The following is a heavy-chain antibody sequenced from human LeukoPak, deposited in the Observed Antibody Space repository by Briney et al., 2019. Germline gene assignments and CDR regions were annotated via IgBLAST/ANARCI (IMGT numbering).Heavy chain of an antibody. CDR2: ISSSSFKI. J-gene: IGHJ6*03. D-gene: IGHD6-13*01. V-gene: IGHV3-48*04. CDR3: VRDPSYGSSWYYYMDV. Sequence: GGSLRLSCAASEFTFVRYAMNWVRQAPGKGLEWVSYISSSSFKIGYADSVKGRFTISRDNSRNSLYLQMDSLRVEDTAVYYCVRDPSYGSSWYYYMDVWGKGTTVTVSS. CDR1: EFTFVRYA.